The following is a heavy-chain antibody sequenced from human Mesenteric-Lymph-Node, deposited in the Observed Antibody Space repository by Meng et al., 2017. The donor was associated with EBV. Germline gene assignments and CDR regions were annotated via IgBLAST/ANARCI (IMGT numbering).Heavy chain of an antibody. V-gene: IGHV1-18*01. CDR2: IGAYNGNP. D-gene: IGHD3-16*01. Sequence: VQRLQSGAGGKRPGAQVKVSCKASGYTFPTYGLSWMRQAPGQGLEWMGWIGAYNGNPNFAQKFQGRVTMTTDTSTSTAYMELRSLRSDDTAVYYCARDGGAGGAKGYWGQGTLVTVSS. CDR3: ARDGGAGGAKGY. J-gene: IGHJ4*02. CDR1: GYTFPTYG.